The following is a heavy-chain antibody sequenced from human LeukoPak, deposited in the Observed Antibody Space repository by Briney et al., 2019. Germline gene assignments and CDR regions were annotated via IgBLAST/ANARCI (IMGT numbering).Heavy chain of an antibody. Sequence: GGSLRLSCAASGFTFSSYSMNWVRQAPGKGLEWVSSISSSSSYIYYADSVKGRFTISRDNAKNSLYLQMNSLRAEDTAVYYCARDTSIAAMVTDYWGQGTLVTVSS. CDR3: ARDTSIAAMVTDY. CDR1: GFTFSSYS. V-gene: IGHV3-21*01. CDR2: ISSSSSYI. J-gene: IGHJ4*02. D-gene: IGHD5-18*01.